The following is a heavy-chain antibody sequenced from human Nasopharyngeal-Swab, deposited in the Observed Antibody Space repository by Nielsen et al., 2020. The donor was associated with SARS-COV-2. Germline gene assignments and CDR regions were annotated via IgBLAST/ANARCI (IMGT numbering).Heavy chain of an antibody. V-gene: IGHV4-34*01. CDR2: INHSGST. CDR1: GGSFSRYY. CDR3: ARRKEGVVPAALGMVFYYYYYMDV. Sequence: SETLSLTCAVYGGSFSRYYWSCIRQPPWKGLEWIGEINHSGSTNYNPSLKTRVTISVDTSKNQFSLKLSSVTAADTAVYYCARRKEGVVPAALGMVFYYYYYMDVWGKGSTVTVSS. D-gene: IGHD2-2*01. J-gene: IGHJ6*03.